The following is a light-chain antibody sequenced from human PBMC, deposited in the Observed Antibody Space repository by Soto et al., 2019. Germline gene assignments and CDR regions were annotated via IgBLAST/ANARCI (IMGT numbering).Light chain of an antibody. V-gene: IGKV3-15*01. CDR1: QSISSL. Sequence: EIVLTQSPATLSVSPGERATLSCRASQSISSLLAWYQQKRGQAPRLLIYGASTRATGIPARFSGSGSGTDFTLTISSLQSEDFAVYYCQQYYDWPITFGQGTRLENK. CDR2: GAS. CDR3: QQYYDWPIT. J-gene: IGKJ5*01.